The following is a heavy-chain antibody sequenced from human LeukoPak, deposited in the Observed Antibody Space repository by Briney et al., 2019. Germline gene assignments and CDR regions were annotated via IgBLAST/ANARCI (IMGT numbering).Heavy chain of an antibody. D-gene: IGHD2-15*01. J-gene: IGHJ3*02. CDR2: ISSSGSTI. Sequence: GGSLRLSCAASGFTFSSYEMNWVRQAPGKGLEWVSYISSSGSTIYYADSVKGRFTISRDNAKNSLYLQMNSLRAEDTAVYYCAREGFAAASDIWGQGTMVTVSS. V-gene: IGHV3-48*03. CDR3: AREGFAAASDI. CDR1: GFTFSSYE.